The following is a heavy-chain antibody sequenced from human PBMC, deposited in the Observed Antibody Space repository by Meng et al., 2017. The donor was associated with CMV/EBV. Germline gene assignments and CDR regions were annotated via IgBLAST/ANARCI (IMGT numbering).Heavy chain of an antibody. CDR2: ISSSSSYI. Sequence: GSVKISCAASGFTFSSYSMNWVRQAPGKGLEWVSSISSSSSYIYYADSVKGRFTISRDNAKNSLYLQMNSLRAEDTAVYYCARGAFIVGATRYYGMDVWGQGTTVTVSS. J-gene: IGHJ6*02. V-gene: IGHV3-21*01. CDR1: GFTFSSYS. CDR3: ARGAFIVGATRYYGMDV. D-gene: IGHD1-26*01.